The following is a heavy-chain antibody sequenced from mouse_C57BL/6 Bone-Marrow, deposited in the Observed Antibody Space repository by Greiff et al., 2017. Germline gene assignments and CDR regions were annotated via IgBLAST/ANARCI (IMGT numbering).Heavy chain of an antibody. V-gene: IGHV14-4*01. J-gene: IGHJ3*01. CDR1: GFNIKDDY. CDR2: IDPENGDT. CDR3: SRVAY. Sequence: VQLQLSGAELVRPGASVKLSCTASGFNIKDDYMHWVKQSPEQGLEWIGWIDPENGDTEDASKFQGKATITVDTSSNTAYLQLSSLTSEHTDLYDWSRVAYWGQGSLVTVRA.